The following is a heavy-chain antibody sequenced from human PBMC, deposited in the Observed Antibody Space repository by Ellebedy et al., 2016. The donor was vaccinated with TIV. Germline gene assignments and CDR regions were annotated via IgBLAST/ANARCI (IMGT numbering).Heavy chain of an antibody. CDR3: ARHGHSSSSGTVYYYYGMDV. J-gene: IGHJ6*02. D-gene: IGHD6-6*01. Sequence: GESLKISRKGSGYSFTSYWIGWVRQMPGKGLEWMGIIYPGDSDTTYSPSFQGQVTISADKSIRTAYLQWSSLKASDTAMYYCARHGHSSSSGTVYYYYGMDVWGQGTTVTVSS. CDR2: IYPGDSDT. CDR1: GYSFTSYW. V-gene: IGHV5-51*01.